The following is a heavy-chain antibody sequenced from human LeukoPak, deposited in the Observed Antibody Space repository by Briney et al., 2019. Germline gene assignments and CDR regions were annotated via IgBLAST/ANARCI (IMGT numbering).Heavy chain of an antibody. Sequence: PSETLSLTCTVSGGSISSGDYYWGWIRQPPGKGLEWIGSIYHSGSTYYNSSLKSRVTISVDTSKNQFSLKLSSVTAADTAVYYCARVHIVVVVAATGLFDYWGQGTLVTVSS. CDR1: GGSISSGDYY. CDR3: ARVHIVVVVAATGLFDY. CDR2: IYHSGST. D-gene: IGHD2-15*01. J-gene: IGHJ4*02. V-gene: IGHV4-39*07.